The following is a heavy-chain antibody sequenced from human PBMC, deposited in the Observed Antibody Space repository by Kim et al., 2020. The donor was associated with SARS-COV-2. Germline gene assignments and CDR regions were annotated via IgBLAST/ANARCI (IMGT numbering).Heavy chain of an antibody. V-gene: IGHV3-48*02. CDR2: ISSSRDGRSL. Sequence: GGSLRLSCAASGVCFSTYSMNWVRQAPGKGLEWVAYISSSRDGRSLDYSVSVQGRFSSYRDNAKNSLSLHIISLRDEDMSEYFCECGRLGGTVQSFDVW. CDR3: ECGRLGGTVQSFDV. J-gene: IGHJ3*01. D-gene: IGHD4-4*01. CDR1: GVCFSTYS.